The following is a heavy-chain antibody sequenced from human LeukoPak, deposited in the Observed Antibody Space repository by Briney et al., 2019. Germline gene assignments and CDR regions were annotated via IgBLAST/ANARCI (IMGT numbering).Heavy chain of an antibody. J-gene: IGHJ6*02. CDR3: ARRTPASGMRDV. V-gene: IGHV4-59*08. D-gene: IGHD3-10*01. CDR2: LFNNGGS. CDR1: GGSISSYH. Sequence: KSSETLSLTCTVSGGSISSYHWSWIRQPPGKGLEWIGDLFNNGGSSYNVSLKSRVTISLDTSKKQVSLEVRSVTAADTAVYYCARRTPASGMRDVWGQGTTVTVTS.